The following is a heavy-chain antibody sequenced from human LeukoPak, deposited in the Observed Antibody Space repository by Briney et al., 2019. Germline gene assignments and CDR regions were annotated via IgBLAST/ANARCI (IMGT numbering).Heavy chain of an antibody. J-gene: IGHJ4*02. CDR3: AREGIYGDYRH. V-gene: IGHV4-38-2*02. CDR2: IYHSGNT. Sequence: SETLSLTCTVSGYSISSGYYWGWVRQPPGKGLEWIGSIYHSGNTYYNPSLKSRVTMSADTSKKQFSLKLRSVTAADTAVYYCAREGIYGDYRHWGQGTLVTVSS. CDR1: GYSISSGYY. D-gene: IGHD4-17*01.